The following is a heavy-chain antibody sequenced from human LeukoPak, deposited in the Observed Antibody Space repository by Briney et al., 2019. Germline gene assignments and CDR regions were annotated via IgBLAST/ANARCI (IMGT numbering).Heavy chain of an antibody. CDR3: ARARRQWLVGANIRGDNPPYYYDY. D-gene: IGHD6-19*01. J-gene: IGHJ4*02. Sequence: SETLSLTCAVYGGSFSGYYWSWIRQPPGKGLEWIGEINHSGSTNYNPSLKSRVTISVDTSKNQFSLKLRSVTAADTAVYYCARARRQWLVGANIRGDNPPYYYDYWGQGILVTVSS. V-gene: IGHV4-34*01. CDR2: INHSGST. CDR1: GGSFSGYY.